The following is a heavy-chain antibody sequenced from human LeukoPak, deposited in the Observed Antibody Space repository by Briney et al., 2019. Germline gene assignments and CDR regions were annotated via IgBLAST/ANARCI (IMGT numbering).Heavy chain of an antibody. CDR2: ISSSGGTI. CDR3: ATWSGYYTGIYYYYMDV. Sequence: GGSLRLSCAASGLTFSSYEMNWVRQAPGKGLEWVSYISSSGGTIYYADSVKGRFTISGDNAKNSLYLQMNSLRAEDTAVYYCATWSGYYTGIYYYYMDVWGKGTTVTVSS. J-gene: IGHJ6*03. CDR1: GLTFSSYE. D-gene: IGHD3-3*01. V-gene: IGHV3-48*03.